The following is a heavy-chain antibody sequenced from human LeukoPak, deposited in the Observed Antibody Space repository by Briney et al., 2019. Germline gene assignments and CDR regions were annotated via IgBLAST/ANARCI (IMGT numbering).Heavy chain of an antibody. Sequence: PSETLSLTCTVSGGSISSYYWSWIRQPPGKGLEWIGYIYYGGSTNYNPSLKSRVTISVDTSKNQFSLKLSSVTAADTAVYYCARDYAGSGTPDYWGQGTLVTVSS. CDR1: GGSISSYY. CDR3: ARDYAGSGTPDY. D-gene: IGHD1-26*01. V-gene: IGHV4-59*01. CDR2: IYYGGST. J-gene: IGHJ4*02.